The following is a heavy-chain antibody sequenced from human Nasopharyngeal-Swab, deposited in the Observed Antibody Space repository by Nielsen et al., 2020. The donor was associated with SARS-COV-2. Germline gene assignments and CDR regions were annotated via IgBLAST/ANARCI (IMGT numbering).Heavy chain of an antibody. CDR3: VRSSSWYYFDY. CDR1: GDSIAYSTFY. V-gene: IGHV4-39*01. J-gene: IGHJ4*02. Sequence: GSLRLSCTVSGDSIAYSTFYWGWIRQPPGKGLEWMGTSYYNGNTYQNPSLKSRLTISVDKSQNQFSLQLSSVTATDTAVYYCVRSSSWYYFDYWAQGTQVTVSS. D-gene: IGHD6-13*01. CDR2: SYYNGNT.